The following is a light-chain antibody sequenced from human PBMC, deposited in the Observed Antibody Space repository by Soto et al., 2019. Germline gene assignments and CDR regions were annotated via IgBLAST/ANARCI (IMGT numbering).Light chain of an antibody. CDR2: YDD. CDR3: AVWDDSLNAVV. J-gene: IGLJ2*01. Sequence: QSVLTQPPSVSEAPWQRVTISCFGSSSNIGDNAVNWYQQVPGKAPKLLIYYDDLLPSGVSDRFSGSKSGTSASLAISGLQSEDEADYYCAVWDDSLNAVVFGGGTKLTVL. V-gene: IGLV1-36*01. CDR1: SSNIGDNA.